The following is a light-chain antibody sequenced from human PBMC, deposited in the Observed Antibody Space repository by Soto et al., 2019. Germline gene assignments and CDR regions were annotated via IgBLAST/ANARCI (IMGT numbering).Light chain of an antibody. CDR2: KAS. CDR1: QSISSW. V-gene: IGKV1-5*03. Sequence: DIQMTQSPSTLSASVGDRVTITCRASQSISSWLAWYQQKPGKAPKLLIYKASTLKSGVPSRFSGSGSGTEISLTISSLQPDDFATYYSQHYNSYSEAFGQGTKVDIK. CDR3: QHYNSYSEA. J-gene: IGKJ1*01.